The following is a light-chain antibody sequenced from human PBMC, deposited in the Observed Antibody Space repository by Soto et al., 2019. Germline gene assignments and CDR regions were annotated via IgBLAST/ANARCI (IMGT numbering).Light chain of an antibody. Sequence: PSTLSAFAGDRVTITCRASQSISGWLAWYQRKPGKAPNLLIYDASSLESGVPSRFSGSGSGTEFTLTISSLQPDDLATYYCQQYNSYPLTFGGGTKVDIK. V-gene: IGKV1-5*01. CDR3: QQYNSYPLT. J-gene: IGKJ4*01. CDR1: QSISGW. CDR2: DAS.